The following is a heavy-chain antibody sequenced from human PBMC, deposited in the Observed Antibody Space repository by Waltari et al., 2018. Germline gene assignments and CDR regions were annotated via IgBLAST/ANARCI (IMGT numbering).Heavy chain of an antibody. D-gene: IGHD6-19*01. CDR3: AKDSRGYSGWVDY. J-gene: IGHJ4*02. V-gene: IGHV3-43D*03. Sequence: EVQLVESGGVVVQPGGSLRLSCAASGFTFDDYAMHWVRQAPGKGLEWVSLISWEGSTTSYADSVKGRVTISRDNSKNSLYLQMNSLRAEDNALYYCAKDSRGYSGWVDYWGQGTLVTVSS. CDR2: ISWEGSTT. CDR1: GFTFDDYA.